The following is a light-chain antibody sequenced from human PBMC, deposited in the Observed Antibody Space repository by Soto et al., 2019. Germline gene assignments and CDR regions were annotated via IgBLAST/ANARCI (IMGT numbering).Light chain of an antibody. Sequence: QSALTQPASVSGSPGQSITISCTGTSSDVGSYNLVSWYQQHPGKAPKLMIYEGSKRPSGVSNRFSVSKSGNTASLTISGLQAEDEADYYCCSYAGSSTHVVFVGGTKLTVL. CDR3: CSYAGSSTHVV. J-gene: IGLJ2*01. CDR1: SSDVGSYNL. V-gene: IGLV2-23*01. CDR2: EGS.